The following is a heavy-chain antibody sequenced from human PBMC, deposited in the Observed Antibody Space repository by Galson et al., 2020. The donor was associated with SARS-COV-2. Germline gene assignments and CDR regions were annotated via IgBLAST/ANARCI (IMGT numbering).Heavy chain of an antibody. CDR2: IGAGGGT. D-gene: IGHD3-10*01. CDR3: SRASFGGARYYDMDV. CDR1: GFAFSSFD. V-gene: IGHV3-13*04. Sequence: GESLKISCAASGFAFSSFDIHWVRQTTGRGLEWVSAIGAGGGTYYSESVKARFTISRENAKNSVYLQMSSLTFGDTGVYYCSRASFGGARYYDMDVWGQGTTITVSS. J-gene: IGHJ6*02.